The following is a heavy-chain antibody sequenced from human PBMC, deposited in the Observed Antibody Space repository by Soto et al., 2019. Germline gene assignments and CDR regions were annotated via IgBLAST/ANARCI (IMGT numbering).Heavy chain of an antibody. CDR2: IYDTGTT. D-gene: IGHD1-1*01. V-gene: IGHV4-4*07. CDR1: GGSISGYY. Sequence: SETLSLTCTVSGGSISGYYWSWIRQPPGKGLEWIGRIYDTGTTDYNPSLNSRVMMSVDTSKKQFSLKLRSVTAADTAVYYCVREGTKTLRKWLDPWDHGISVTVSS. J-gene: IGHJ5*02. CDR3: VREGTKTLRKWLDP.